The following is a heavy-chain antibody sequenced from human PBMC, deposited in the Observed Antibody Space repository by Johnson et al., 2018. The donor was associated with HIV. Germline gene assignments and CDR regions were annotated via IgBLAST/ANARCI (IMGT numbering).Heavy chain of an antibody. D-gene: IGHD1-26*01. CDR2: INHDVSAI. V-gene: IGHV3-7*01. CDR3: ARRGVGATTDAFDL. Sequence: VQLVESGGDLVQPGGSLRLSCIGSGFTFSHNWLSWVRQAPGKGPEWVANINHDVSAIHYVDSVKGRFTISRDSAKRSLFLQMNSLSAEDTALYYCARRGVGATTDAFDLWGQGTMVAVSS. CDR1: GFTFSHNW. J-gene: IGHJ3*01.